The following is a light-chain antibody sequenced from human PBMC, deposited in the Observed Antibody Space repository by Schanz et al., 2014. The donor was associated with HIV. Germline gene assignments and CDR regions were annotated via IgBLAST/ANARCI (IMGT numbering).Light chain of an antibody. CDR1: SSDIGGYKC. CDR2: DVI. CDR3: SSYTSSSYVV. V-gene: IGLV2-14*01. Sequence: QSGLAQPASVSGSPGQSISISCTGSSSDIGGYKCVSWYQQHPDTAPKLVIYDVIKRPSGVSNRFSGSKSGNTASLTISGLQAEDEADYYCSSYTSSSYVVFGGGTKLTV. J-gene: IGLJ2*01.